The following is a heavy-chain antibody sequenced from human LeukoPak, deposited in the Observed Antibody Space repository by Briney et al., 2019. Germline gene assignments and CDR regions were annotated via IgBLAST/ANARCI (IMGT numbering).Heavy chain of an antibody. CDR1: GYTFTGYY. Sequence: ASVKVSCKASGYTFTGYYMHWVRQAPGQGLEWMGRINPNSGGTNYAQKFQGRVTMTRDTSISTAYMELSRLRSDDTAVYYCASCIIAAAGMCAYWGQGTLVTVSS. D-gene: IGHD6-25*01. CDR3: ASCIIAAAGMCAY. CDR2: INPNSGGT. V-gene: IGHV1-2*06. J-gene: IGHJ4*02.